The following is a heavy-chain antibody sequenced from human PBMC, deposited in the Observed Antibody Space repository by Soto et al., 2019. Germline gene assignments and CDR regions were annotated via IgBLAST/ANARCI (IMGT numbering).Heavy chain of an antibody. CDR3: ARLLEDYDFWSGYFGLQNYYGSGSYFDY. D-gene: IGHD3-3*01. V-gene: IGHV1-8*01. CDR2: MNPNSGNA. CDR1: GYTFTSYD. J-gene: IGHJ4*02. Sequence: ASVKVSCKASGYTFTSYDINWVRQATGQGLEWMGWMNPNSGNAGYAQKFQGRVTMTRNTSISTAYMELSSLRSEDTAVYYCARLLEDYDFWSGYFGLQNYYGSGSYFDYWGQGTLVTVSS.